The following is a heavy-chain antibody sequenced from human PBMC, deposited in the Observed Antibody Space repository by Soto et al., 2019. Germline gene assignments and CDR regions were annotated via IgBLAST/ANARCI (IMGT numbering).Heavy chain of an antibody. CDR3: ARQDDSSGGWAFDI. CDR2: ISAYNGNT. D-gene: IGHD3-22*01. J-gene: IGHJ3*02. CDR1: GYTFTSYG. V-gene: IGHV1-18*01. Sequence: ASVKVSCKASGYTFTSYGISWVRQAPGQGLEWMGWISAYNGNTNYAQRLQGRVTMTTDTSTSTAYMELRSLRSDDTAVYYCARQDDSSGGWAFDIWGQGTMVTVSS.